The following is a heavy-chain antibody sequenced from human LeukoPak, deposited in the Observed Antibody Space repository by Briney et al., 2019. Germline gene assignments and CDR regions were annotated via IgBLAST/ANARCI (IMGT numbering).Heavy chain of an antibody. J-gene: IGHJ3*02. D-gene: IGHD3-16*02. Sequence: GGSLRLSCAASGFTFSSYAMSWVRQAPRKGLEWVSTTSGSGGSTYYADSVKGRFTISGDNSKNTLYLQMNSLRAEDTAVYYCAKCVIPQSPADAFDIWGQGTMVTVSS. CDR3: AKCVIPQSPADAFDI. CDR2: TSGSGGST. CDR1: GFTFSSYA. V-gene: IGHV3-23*01.